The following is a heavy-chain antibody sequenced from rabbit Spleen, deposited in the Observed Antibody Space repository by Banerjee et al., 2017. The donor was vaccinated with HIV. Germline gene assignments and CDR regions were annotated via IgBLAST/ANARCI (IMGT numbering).Heavy chain of an antibody. CDR2: IYVSIGST. V-gene: IGHV1S45*01. CDR1: GFSFSSNYY. D-gene: IGHD2-1*01. CDR3: ARSGYVGLGGDGDLTGNKL. J-gene: IGHJ4*01. Sequence: QEQLVESGGGLVQPEGSLTLTCTASGFSFSSNYYMRLVRQAQGKGLEWIACIYVSIGSTYYASWAKGLFTISKTSSTTVTLQMTSLTAADTATYFCARSGYVGLGGDGDLTGNKLWGPGTLVTVS.